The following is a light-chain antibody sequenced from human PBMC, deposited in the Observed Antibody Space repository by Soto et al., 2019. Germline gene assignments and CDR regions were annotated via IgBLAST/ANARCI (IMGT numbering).Light chain of an antibody. CDR1: SSNIGSNT. J-gene: IGLJ1*01. Sequence: QSALTQPPSTSGTPGQRVTISCSGSSSNIGSNTVNWYQQLPGTAPKLLIYSNNQRPSGVPDRFSGSKSGTSASLAISGLQSEYEADYYCAAWDDSLNGNVFGTGTKVTVL. V-gene: IGLV1-44*01. CDR2: SNN. CDR3: AAWDDSLNGNV.